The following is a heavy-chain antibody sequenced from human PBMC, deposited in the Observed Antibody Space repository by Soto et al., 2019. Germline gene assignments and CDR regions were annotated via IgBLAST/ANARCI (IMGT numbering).Heavy chain of an antibody. J-gene: IGHJ4*02. V-gene: IGHV1-18*01. D-gene: IGHD3-10*01. Sequence: ASVKVSCKASGYTFSSIGISWVRQAPVQGLEWMGWISPYKGNTHYAQGLQGRVTMTTDTATSTAYMELRSLRSDDTAVCYCARDLDASGSYYPDFWGQGNLVTVSS. CDR1: GYTFSSIG. CDR3: ARDLDASGSYYPDF. CDR2: ISPYKGNT.